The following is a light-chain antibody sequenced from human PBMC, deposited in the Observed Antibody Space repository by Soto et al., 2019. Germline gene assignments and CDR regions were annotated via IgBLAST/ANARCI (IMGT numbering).Light chain of an antibody. CDR1: NSDVGGYNY. J-gene: IGLJ3*02. CDR2: GVS. CDR3: CSYVDTDTWV. Sequence: QSVLTQPRSVSGSPGPSVTISCTVTNSDVGGYNYVSWYQQYPGKAPKLMISGVSERPSGVPDRFSGSKSGNTASLTISGLQAEDEADYYCCSYVDTDTWVFGGGTKVTAL. V-gene: IGLV2-11*01.